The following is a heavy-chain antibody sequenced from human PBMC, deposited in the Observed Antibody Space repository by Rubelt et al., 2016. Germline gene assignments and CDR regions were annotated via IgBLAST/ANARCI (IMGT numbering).Heavy chain of an antibody. V-gene: IGHV3-15*07. CDR3: ATVTPFDS. Sequence: GGSLRLSCAASGFTFANTWMNWVRQIPGKGLEWVGRIRSKSDGGTTDYAAPVKGRFTISRDDSKNTLYLQMNSLKTEDTALYYCATVTPFDSWGQGTLVTVSS. CDR2: IRSKSDGGTT. CDR1: GFTFANTW. J-gene: IGHJ4*02.